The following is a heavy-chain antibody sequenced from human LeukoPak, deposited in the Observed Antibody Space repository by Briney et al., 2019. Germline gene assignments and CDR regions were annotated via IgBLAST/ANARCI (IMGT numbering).Heavy chain of an antibody. Sequence: GGSLSLSCAASEFTFCMYGMNWVRQAPGEGREGVSSISGSHTYIAYADSVKGRFTISRDNAKNSLYLQMNSLRADDTAVYYCARDREWEVFDYWGQGTLVTVSS. J-gene: IGHJ4*02. CDR1: EFTFCMYG. D-gene: IGHD1-26*01. CDR2: ISGSHTYI. CDR3: ARDREWEVFDY. V-gene: IGHV3-21*01.